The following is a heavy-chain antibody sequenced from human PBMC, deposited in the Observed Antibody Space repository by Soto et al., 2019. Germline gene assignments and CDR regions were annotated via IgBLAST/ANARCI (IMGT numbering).Heavy chain of an antibody. J-gene: IGHJ5*02. D-gene: IGHD4-17*01. CDR3: ARVMTTVTTFRVWDWFDP. V-gene: IGHV4-30-2*01. CDR1: GGSISSGGYS. Sequence: PSETLSLTCAVSGGSISSGGYSWSWIRQPPGKGLEWIGYIYHSGSTYYNPSLKSRVTISVDRSKNQFSLKLSSVTAADTAVYYCARVMTTVTTFRVWDWFDPWGQGTLVTVSS. CDR2: IYHSGST.